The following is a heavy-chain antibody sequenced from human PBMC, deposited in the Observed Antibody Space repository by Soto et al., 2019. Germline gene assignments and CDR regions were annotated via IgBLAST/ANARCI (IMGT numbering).Heavy chain of an antibody. CDR3: ARDNRYSSSWLSWFDP. D-gene: IGHD6-13*01. CDR1: GGTFSSYA. V-gene: IGHV1-69*13. Sequence: GASVKVSCKASGGTFSSYAISWVRQAPGQGLEWMGGIIPIFGTANYAQKFQGRVTITADESTSTAYMELSSLRSEDTAVYYCARDNRYSSSWLSWFDPWGQGTLVTVSS. J-gene: IGHJ5*02. CDR2: IIPIFGTA.